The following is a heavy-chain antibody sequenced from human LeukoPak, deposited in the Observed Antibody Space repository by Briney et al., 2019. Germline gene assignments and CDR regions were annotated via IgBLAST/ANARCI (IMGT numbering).Heavy chain of an antibody. CDR2: IYYSGST. CDR1: GGSISSYY. D-gene: IGHD3-22*01. V-gene: IGHV4-59*08. CDR3: ARHFHTYYYDSSGSDAFDI. J-gene: IGHJ3*02. Sequence: PSETLSLTCTVSGGSISSYYWSWIRQPPGKGLEWIGYIYYSGSTNYNPSLKSRVTISVDTSKNQFSLKLSSVTAADTAVYYCARHFHTYYYDSSGSDAFDIWGQGTMVTVSS.